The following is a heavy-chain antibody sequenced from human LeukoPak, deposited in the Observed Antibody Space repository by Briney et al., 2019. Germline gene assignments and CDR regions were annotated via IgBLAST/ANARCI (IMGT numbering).Heavy chain of an antibody. CDR3: ARDRLQLQS. D-gene: IGHD5-24*01. V-gene: IGHV4-59*01. CDR2: IYYTGNT. CDR1: GGSINNYY. Sequence: PSETLSLTCTVSGGSINNYYWNWIRRPPGKGLEWIGYIYYTGNTNYNPALKNRVTISVDTSKNQFSLKRSSVTAADTAVYYCARDRLQLQSWGQGTLVTVSS. J-gene: IGHJ5*02.